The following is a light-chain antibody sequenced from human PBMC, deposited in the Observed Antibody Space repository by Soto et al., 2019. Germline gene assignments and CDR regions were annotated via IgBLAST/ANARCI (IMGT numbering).Light chain of an antibody. V-gene: IGLV1-44*01. Sequence: QSVLTQPPSASGTPGQRVTISCSGSSSNIGANTLDWYQQLPGTAPTLLIYSSNQRPSGVPDRFSGSKSGTSASLAISGLPSEDEADYYCATWHDSLNGSEFGGGTKLTVL. J-gene: IGLJ3*02. CDR2: SSN. CDR1: SSNIGANT. CDR3: ATWHDSLNGSE.